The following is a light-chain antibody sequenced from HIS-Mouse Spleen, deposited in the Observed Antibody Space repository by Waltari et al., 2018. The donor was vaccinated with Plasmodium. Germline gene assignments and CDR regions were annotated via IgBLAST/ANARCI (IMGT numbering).Light chain of an antibody. CDR3: QAWDSSTAV. J-gene: IGLJ3*02. CDR1: KLGDKY. CDR2: RDS. Sequence: SYELTQPPSVSVSPGQTASITCSGDKLGDKYACWYQQKPGQSPVLVNYRDSKRPSGIPERFSGSNSGNTATLTISGTQAMDEADYYCQAWDSSTAVFGGGTKLTVL. V-gene: IGLV3-1*01.